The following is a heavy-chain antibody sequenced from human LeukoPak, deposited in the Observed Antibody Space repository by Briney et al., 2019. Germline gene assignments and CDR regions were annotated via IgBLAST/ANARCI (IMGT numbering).Heavy chain of an antibody. V-gene: IGHV3-23*01. J-gene: IGHJ4*02. CDR2: ISGSGGST. CDR1: GFTFSSYA. Sequence: GGSLRLSRAASGFTFSSYAMSWVRQAPGKGLEWVSAISGSGGSTYYADSVKGRFTISRDNSKNTLYLQMNSLRAEDTAVYYCAKDLGRRYFDWLLADYWGQGTLVTVSS. D-gene: IGHD3-9*01. CDR3: AKDLGRRYFDWLLADY.